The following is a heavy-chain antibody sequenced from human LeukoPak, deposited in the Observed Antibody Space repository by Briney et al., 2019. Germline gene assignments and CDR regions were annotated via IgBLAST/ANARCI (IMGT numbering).Heavy chain of an antibody. CDR2: IRATSTTL. J-gene: IGHJ4*02. V-gene: IGHV3-48*01. Sequence: PGGSLRLSCAASGFTFSDYPMNWIRQAPGKGLEWVSNIRATSTTLYYQDYYADSVKGRFTISRDNSKNTLYLQMNSLGAEDTAVYYCARDPGYNWNDDPDYWGQGTLVTVSS. D-gene: IGHD1-1*01. CDR1: GFTFSDYP. CDR3: ARDPGYNWNDDPDY.